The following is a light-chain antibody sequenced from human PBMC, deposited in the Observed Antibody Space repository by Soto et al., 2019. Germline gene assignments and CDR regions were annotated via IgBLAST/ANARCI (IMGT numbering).Light chain of an antibody. Sequence: EIVMTQSPATLSVSPGERATLSCRASQSVSSNLAWYQQNTGQAPRLLIYGASTRATGIPARFSGSGSGTEFTLTISSLQSEELAVYDCQQYNNWPWTVGQGTKVEIK. V-gene: IGKV3-15*01. CDR1: QSVSSN. CDR3: QQYNNWPWT. J-gene: IGKJ1*01. CDR2: GAS.